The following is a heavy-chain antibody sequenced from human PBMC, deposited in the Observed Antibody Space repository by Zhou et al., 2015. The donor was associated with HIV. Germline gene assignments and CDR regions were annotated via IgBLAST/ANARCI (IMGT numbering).Heavy chain of an antibody. J-gene: IGHJ4*02. CDR3: ARDDSSGYHSFDS. V-gene: IGHV1-69*06. CDR2: ITPVLGTA. D-gene: IGHD3-22*01. CDR1: GGTFSTYA. Sequence: QVQVVQCGAEVKRSGSPVKVSCSASGGTFSTYAVSWVRQAPGQGLEWMGGITPVLGTAKYAQNFQGRVTMTTDTATRTGYLELRSLRSDDTATYFCARDDSSGYHSFDSWGQGTLVTVS.